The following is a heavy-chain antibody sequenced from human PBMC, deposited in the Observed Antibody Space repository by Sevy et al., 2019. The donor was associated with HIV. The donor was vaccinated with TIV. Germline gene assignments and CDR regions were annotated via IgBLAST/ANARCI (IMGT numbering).Heavy chain of an antibody. V-gene: IGHV3-15*01. J-gene: IGHJ4*02. CDR1: GFSLETFW. Sequence: GGCLRLSCAASGFSLETFWIHWVRQAPGKGLGWVGRMKSNSDGGTTDYAAPLEGRLTMSRDDSENKIYLQINNLKIEDTAVYYCATAPGTGYWGQGTLVTVSS. CDR3: ATAPGTGY. CDR2: MKSNSDGGTT. D-gene: IGHD3-10*01.